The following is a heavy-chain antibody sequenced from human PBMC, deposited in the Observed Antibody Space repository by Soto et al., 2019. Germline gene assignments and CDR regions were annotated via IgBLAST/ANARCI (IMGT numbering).Heavy chain of an antibody. Sequence: GASVKVSCKASGGTFSSYAISWVRQAPGQGLEWMGGIIPIFGTANYAQKFQGRVTITADESTSTAYMELSSLRSEDTAVYYCAREGYSSSWYRPYFDYWGQGTLVTVSS. CDR1: GGTFSSYA. CDR3: AREGYSSSWYRPYFDY. V-gene: IGHV1-69*13. J-gene: IGHJ4*02. CDR2: IIPIFGTA. D-gene: IGHD6-13*01.